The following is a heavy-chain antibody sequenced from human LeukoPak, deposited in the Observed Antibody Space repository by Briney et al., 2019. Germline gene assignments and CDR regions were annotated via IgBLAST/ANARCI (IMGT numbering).Heavy chain of an antibody. CDR3: ARTGYCSSTSCSAGFDP. V-gene: IGHV3-23*01. Sequence: GGSLRLSCAASGFTFSSYAMNWVRRAPGKGLDWVSGLSGGGGSTYYADSVKGRFTISRDNSKNTLYLQMNSLRAEDTAVYYCARTGYCSSTSCSAGFDPWGQGTLVTVSS. J-gene: IGHJ5*02. D-gene: IGHD2-2*01. CDR1: GFTFSSYA. CDR2: LSGGGGST.